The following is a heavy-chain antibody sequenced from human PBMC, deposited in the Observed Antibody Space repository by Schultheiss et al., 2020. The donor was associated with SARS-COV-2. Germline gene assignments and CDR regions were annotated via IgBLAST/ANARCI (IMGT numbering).Heavy chain of an antibody. Sequence: SQTLSLTCSVSGYSISSGYYWGWIRQPPGKGLEWIESVHQSGSSYYNPSLKSRVTILLDTSKNQFSLKLSSVTAADTAVYYCARVTSGTTFQHWGQGTLVTVSS. CDR2: VHQSGSS. CDR3: ARVTSGTTFQH. D-gene: IGHD1-7*01. CDR1: GYSISSGYY. J-gene: IGHJ1*01. V-gene: IGHV4-38-2*02.